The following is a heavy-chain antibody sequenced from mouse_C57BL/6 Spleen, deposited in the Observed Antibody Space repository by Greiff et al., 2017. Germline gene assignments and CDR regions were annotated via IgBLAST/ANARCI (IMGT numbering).Heavy chain of an antibody. CDR3: ARLAGTAMDY. D-gene: IGHD4-1*01. CDR1: GFTFSSYT. J-gene: IGHJ4*01. CDR2: ISGGGGNT. V-gene: IGHV5-9*01. Sequence: EVQLVESGGGLVKPGGSLKLSCATSGFTFSSYTMSWVRQTPEKRLEWVATISGGGGNTYYPDSVKGRFTISRDNAKNTLYLQMSSLRSEDTALYYCARLAGTAMDYWGQGTSVTVSS.